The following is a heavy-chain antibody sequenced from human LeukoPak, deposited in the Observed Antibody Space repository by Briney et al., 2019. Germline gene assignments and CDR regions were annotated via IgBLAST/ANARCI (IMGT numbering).Heavy chain of an antibody. CDR1: GGSISTYY. J-gene: IGHJ4*02. V-gene: IGHV4-59*03. D-gene: IGHD3-9*01. CDR2: LSYTGKT. CDR3: SEGYFEPFDH. Sequence: PSETLSLTCTVSGGSISTYYWTWIRQLPGKGLEWIGCLSYTGKTDYNPSLASRVTISLDTSKNQGFILKLRSVTAADTAVYYCSEGYFEPFDHWGQGILVTVSS.